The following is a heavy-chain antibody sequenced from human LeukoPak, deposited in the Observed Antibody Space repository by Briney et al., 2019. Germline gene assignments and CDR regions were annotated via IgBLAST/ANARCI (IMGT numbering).Heavy chain of an antibody. Sequence: PGGSLRLSCAASGFTFDDYGMSWVRQAPGKGLEWVSGINWNGGSTGYADSVKGRFTISRDNAKNSLYLQMNSLGAEDTALYYCARTVPYYYDSSGYFNNAFDIWGQGTMVTVSS. D-gene: IGHD3-22*01. CDR3: ARTVPYYYDSSGYFNNAFDI. J-gene: IGHJ3*02. V-gene: IGHV3-20*04. CDR2: INWNGGST. CDR1: GFTFDDYG.